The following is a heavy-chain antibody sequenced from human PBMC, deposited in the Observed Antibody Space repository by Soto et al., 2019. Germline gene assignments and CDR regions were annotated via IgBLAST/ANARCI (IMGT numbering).Heavy chain of an antibody. V-gene: IGHV1-2*02. Sequence: QVQLVQSGTEVKRPGDSVRVSCKASGYTFTGYYVHWVRQAHGQGLEWMGWINPNSGDTYLAQRFQGRVTMNRDTSIGTAYMELRVLTSDDTAEYYCAKGGAIVAAGTRVYLYNAMDVWGQGTTGTVAS. D-gene: IGHD1-26*01. CDR3: AKGGAIVAAGTRVYLYNAMDV. J-gene: IGHJ6*02. CDR2: INPNSGDT. CDR1: GYTFTGYY.